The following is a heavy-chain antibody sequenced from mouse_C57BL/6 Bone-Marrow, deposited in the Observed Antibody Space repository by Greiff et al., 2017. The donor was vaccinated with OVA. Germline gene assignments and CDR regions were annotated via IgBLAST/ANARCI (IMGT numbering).Heavy chain of an antibody. V-gene: IGHV7-1*01. Sequence: EVKLVESGGGLVQSGRSLRLSCATSGFTFSDFYMEWVRQAPGKGLEWIAASRNKANDYTTAYSASVKGRFIVSSDTSQRTLYLQMKDLRAEDTASYYCARDAGGYDGRAWFAYWGQGTLVTVSA. CDR3: ARDAGGYDGRAWFAY. J-gene: IGHJ3*01. CDR2: SRNKANDYTT. D-gene: IGHD2-2*01. CDR1: GFTFSDFY.